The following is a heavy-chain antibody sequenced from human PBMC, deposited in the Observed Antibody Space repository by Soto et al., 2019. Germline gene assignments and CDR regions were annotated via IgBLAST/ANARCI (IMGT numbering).Heavy chain of an antibody. J-gene: IGHJ4*03. V-gene: IGHV1-18*01. Sequence: QVQLVQSGDEVKKPGASVKVSCKASGYIFVNYGIAWVRQAPGQGLEWMGWISPYTGNTHSATKIQGRLTMTTDTSTSTAYMDLRSLSSDDAGVYYCGMWNNDGTPTPQDFWGQGTPVTVSS. CDR2: ISPYTGNT. CDR3: GMWNNDGTPTPQDF. D-gene: IGHD1-1*01. CDR1: GYIFVNYG.